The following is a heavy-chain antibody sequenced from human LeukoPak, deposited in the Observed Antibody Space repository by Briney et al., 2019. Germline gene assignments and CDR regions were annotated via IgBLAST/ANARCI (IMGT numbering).Heavy chain of an antibody. J-gene: IGHJ4*02. CDR3: ARDLGIAARPDY. V-gene: IGHV4-38-2*02. D-gene: IGHD6-6*01. CDR2: IYHSGST. Sequence: SETLSLTCAVYGGSFSGYYWGWIRQPPGKGLEWIGTIYHSGSTYYNPSLKSRVTISVDTSKNQFSLKLSSVTAADTAVYYCARDLGIAARPDYWGQGTLVTVSS. CDR1: GGSFSGYY.